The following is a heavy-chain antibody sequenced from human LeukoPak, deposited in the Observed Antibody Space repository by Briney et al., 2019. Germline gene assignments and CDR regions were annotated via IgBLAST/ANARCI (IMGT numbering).Heavy chain of an antibody. CDR1: GFTLSNFA. CDR2: ISVSGGST. D-gene: IGHD6-13*01. J-gene: IGHJ4*02. CDR3: ARSYSRVGFDF. Sequence: GGSLRLSCAASGFTLSNFAMNWVRQAPGKGLEWVSSISVSGGSTNYADSVKGRFTISRDSSKNTLYLQMDSLRAEDTAVYYCARSYSRVGFDFWGQGTLVTVSS. V-gene: IGHV3-23*01.